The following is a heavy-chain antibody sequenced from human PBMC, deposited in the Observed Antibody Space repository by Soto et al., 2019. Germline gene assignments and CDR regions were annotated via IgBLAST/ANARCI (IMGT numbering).Heavy chain of an antibody. V-gene: IGHV2-5*02. D-gene: IGHD5-18*01. CDR2: IYWDDDK. Sequence: QITLKESGPTRVRPTQTLALTCTFSGFSLTTSGVGVGWIRKTPGKALEWLAVIYWDDDKRYSPSLKSRLTITKATSKKHVVLTMADMDPVDTATYFCAHRGYMYGNWDHGYFDYWGQGTLVTVSS. CDR3: AHRGYMYGNWDHGYFDY. CDR1: GFSLTTSGVG. J-gene: IGHJ4*02.